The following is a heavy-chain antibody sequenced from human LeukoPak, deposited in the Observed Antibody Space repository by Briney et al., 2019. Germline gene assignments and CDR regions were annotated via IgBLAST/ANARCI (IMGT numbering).Heavy chain of an antibody. CDR2: ISSSSSTI. Sequence: PGGSLRLSCAASGFTFSTFSMNWVRQAPGKGLEWVSYISSSSSTIYYADSVKGRFTISRDNAKNSVFLQMNSLRDEDTAVYYCARGGSSTSWYSYWGQGTLVTVSS. V-gene: IGHV3-48*02. CDR1: GFTFSTFS. D-gene: IGHD2-2*02. CDR3: ARGGSSTSWYSY. J-gene: IGHJ4*02.